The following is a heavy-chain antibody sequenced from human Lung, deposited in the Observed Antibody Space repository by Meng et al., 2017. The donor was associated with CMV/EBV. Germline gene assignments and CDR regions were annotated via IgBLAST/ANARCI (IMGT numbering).Heavy chain of an antibody. V-gene: IGHV3-9*01. J-gene: IGHJ6*02. CDR2: ISWNSGSI. Sequence: SXXASGFTFDDYAMHWVRQAPGKGLEWVSGISWNSGSIGYADSVKGRFTISRDNAKNSLYLQMNSLRAEDTALYYCAKDIHYGIVVVPAANNYYYGMDVWGQGTTVTVSS. CDR1: GFTFDDYA. D-gene: IGHD2-2*01. CDR3: AKDIHYGIVVVPAANNYYYGMDV.